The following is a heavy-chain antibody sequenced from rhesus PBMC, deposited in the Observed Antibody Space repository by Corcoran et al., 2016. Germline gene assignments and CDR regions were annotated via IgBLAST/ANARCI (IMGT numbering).Heavy chain of an antibody. CDR1: GGSFSSHW. D-gene: IGHD4-29*01. CDR3: ARVVTVANNYFDY. J-gene: IGHJ4*01. V-gene: IGHV4-160*01. CDR2: IDGSSWST. Sequence: QVQLQESGPGLVKPSETLSLTCAVSGGSFSSHWWGWIRQPPGTGLEWIGNIDGSSWSTEYNPYLKSRATSSRDTSENQFSLKLSSVTAADTAVYYCARVVTVANNYFDYWGQGVLVTVSS.